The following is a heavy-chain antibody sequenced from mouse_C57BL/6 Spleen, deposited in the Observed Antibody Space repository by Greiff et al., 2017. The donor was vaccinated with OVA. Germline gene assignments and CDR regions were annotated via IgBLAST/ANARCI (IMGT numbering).Heavy chain of an antibody. J-gene: IGHJ3*01. V-gene: IGHV2-2*01. CDR3: ARRGEDYDTIFAY. D-gene: IGHD2-4*01. Sequence: QVQLKQSGPGLVQPSQSLSITCTVSGFSLTSYGVHWVRQSPGKGLEWLGVIWSGGSTAYNAAFISSLSIIKDNTKSQVFFKMNSLQADDTAIYYCARRGEDYDTIFAYWGQGTLVTVSA. CDR1: GFSLTSYG. CDR2: IWSGGST.